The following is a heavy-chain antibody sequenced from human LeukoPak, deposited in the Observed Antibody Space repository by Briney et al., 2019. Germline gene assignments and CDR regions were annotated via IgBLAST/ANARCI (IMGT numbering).Heavy chain of an antibody. CDR1: GFTFSSYA. CDR3: AKVRYDSSGYQSPYFDY. V-gene: IGHV3-23*01. J-gene: IGHJ4*02. Sequence: PGGSLRLSCAASGFTFSSYAMSWVRQAPGKGLEWDSVISGSGGSTYYADSVKGRFTISRDNSKNTLYLQMNSLRAEDTAVYYCAKVRYDSSGYQSPYFDYWGQGILVTVSS. CDR2: ISGSGGST. D-gene: IGHD3-22*01.